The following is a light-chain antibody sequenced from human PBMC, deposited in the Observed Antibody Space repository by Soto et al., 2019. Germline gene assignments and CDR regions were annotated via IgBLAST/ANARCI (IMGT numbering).Light chain of an antibody. CDR2: GAS. CDR1: QSVTGSY. CDR3: QQYGGSPRT. V-gene: IGKV3-20*01. J-gene: IGKJ1*01. Sequence: EIVLTQSPGTLSLSPGERATLSRRASQSVTGSYLAWYQQKPGQAPRLLIYGASSRATGIPDRFSGSESGTDFTLTIARLEPEDFAVYYCQQYGGSPRTFGQGTKVE.